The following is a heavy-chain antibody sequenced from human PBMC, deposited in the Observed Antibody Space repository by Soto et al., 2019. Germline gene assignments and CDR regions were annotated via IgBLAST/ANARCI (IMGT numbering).Heavy chain of an antibody. CDR1: GGSISSSSYY. V-gene: IGHV4-39*01. CDR2: IYYSGST. J-gene: IGHJ5*02. D-gene: IGHD3-3*01. Sequence: SETLSLTCTVSGGSISSSSYYWGWIRQPPGKGLEWIGSIYYSGSTYYNPSLKSRVTISVDTSKNQFSLKLSSVTAADTAVYYCARLVRRDFWSGYSPSNWFDPWGQGTLVTVSS. CDR3: ARLVRRDFWSGYSPSNWFDP.